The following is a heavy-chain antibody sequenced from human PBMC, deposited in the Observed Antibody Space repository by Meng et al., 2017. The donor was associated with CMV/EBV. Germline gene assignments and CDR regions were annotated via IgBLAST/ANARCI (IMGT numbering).Heavy chain of an antibody. D-gene: IGHD6-19*01. CDR3: ARGYSSSSVRYSSGWYGSYYYYGMDV. CDR2: INHSGST. V-gene: IGHV4-34*01. Sequence: GSLRLSCAVYGGSFSGYYWSWIRQPPGKGLEWIGEINHSGSTNYNPSLKSRVTISVDTSKNQFSLKLGSVTAADTAVYYCARGYSSSSVRYSSGWYGSYYYYGMDVWGQGTTVTVSS. CDR1: GGSFSGYY. J-gene: IGHJ6*02.